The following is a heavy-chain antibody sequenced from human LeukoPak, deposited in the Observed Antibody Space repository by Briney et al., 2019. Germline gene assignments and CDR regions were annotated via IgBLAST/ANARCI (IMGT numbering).Heavy chain of an antibody. Sequence: ASVKVSCKASGYTFTTYGISWVRQAPGQGLEWMGWISVYNGNTNYAQKFQGRVTITTDESTSTAYMELSSLRSEDTAVYYCARAPRGEFHYDFWSGYFNDYWGQGTLVTVSS. CDR3: ARAPRGEFHYDFWSGYFNDY. V-gene: IGHV1-18*01. D-gene: IGHD3-3*01. CDR1: GYTFTTYG. J-gene: IGHJ4*02. CDR2: ISVYNGNT.